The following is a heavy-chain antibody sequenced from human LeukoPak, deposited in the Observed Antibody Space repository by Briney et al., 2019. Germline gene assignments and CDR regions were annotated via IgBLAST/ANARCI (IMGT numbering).Heavy chain of an antibody. CDR1: GFTFTSSA. CDR2: IVVGSGNT. CDR3: AAAPYGGYVTTGDY. J-gene: IGHJ4*02. D-gene: IGHD5-12*01. Sequence: GASVKVSCKASGFTFTSSAMQWVRQARGQRLEWIGWIVVGSGNTNYAQKFQERVTITRDMSTSTAYMELSSLRSEDTAVYYCAAAPYGGYVTTGDYWGQGTLVTVSS. V-gene: IGHV1-58*02.